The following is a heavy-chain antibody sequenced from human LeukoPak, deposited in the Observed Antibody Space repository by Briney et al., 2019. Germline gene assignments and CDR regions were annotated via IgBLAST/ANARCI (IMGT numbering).Heavy chain of an antibody. CDR3: ARRAAAGWERTVFDY. V-gene: IGHV4-34*01. J-gene: IGHJ4*02. CDR1: GGSFSGYY. D-gene: IGHD6-13*01. Sequence: PSETLSLTCAVYGGSFSGYYWSWIRQPPGKGLEWIGEINHSGSTNYNPSLKSRVTISVDTSKNQFSLKLSSVTAADTAVYYCARRAAAGWERTVFDYWGQGTLVTVSS. CDR2: INHSGST.